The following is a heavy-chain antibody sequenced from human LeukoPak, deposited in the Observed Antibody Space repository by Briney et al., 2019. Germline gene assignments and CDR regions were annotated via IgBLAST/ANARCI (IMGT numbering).Heavy chain of an antibody. CDR1: GYSFTSYW. J-gene: IGHJ4*02. Sequence: GESLKISCKGSGYSFTSYWIGWARQLPGKGLEWMGIIYPGDSDTRYSPSFQGQVTISADKSISTAYLQWSSLKASDTAMYCCARAYTGYSSGWLDYWGQGTLVTVSS. CDR2: IYPGDSDT. D-gene: IGHD6-19*01. V-gene: IGHV5-51*01. CDR3: ARAYTGYSSGWLDY.